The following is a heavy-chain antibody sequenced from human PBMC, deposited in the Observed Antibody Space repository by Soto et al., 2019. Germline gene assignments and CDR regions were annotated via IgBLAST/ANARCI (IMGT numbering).Heavy chain of an antibody. CDR2: IKQDGSEK. CDR1: GFTFSSYW. CDR3: AREEVGRDGYNSPGRYYYYYGMDV. V-gene: IGHV3-7*05. J-gene: IGHJ6*02. Sequence: PGGSLRLSCAASGFTFSSYWMSWVRQAPGKGLEWVANIKQDGSEKYYVDSVKGRFTISRDNAKSSLYLQMNSLRAEDTAVYYCAREEVGRDGYNSPGRYYYYYGMDVWGQGTTVTVSS. D-gene: IGHD5-12*01.